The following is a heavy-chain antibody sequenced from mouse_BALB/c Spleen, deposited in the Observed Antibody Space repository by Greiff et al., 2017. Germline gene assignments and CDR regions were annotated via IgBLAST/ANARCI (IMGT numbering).Heavy chain of an antibody. CDR2: ISNGGGST. CDR1: GFTFSSYT. J-gene: IGHJ1*01. CDR3: ARPGYGSSWYFDV. V-gene: IGHV5-12-2*01. D-gene: IGHD1-1*01. Sequence: EVKLVESGGGLVQPGGSLKLSCAASGFTFSSYTMSWVRQTPEKRLEWVAYISNGGGSTYYPDTVKGRFTISRDNAKNTLYLQMSSLKSEDTAMYYCARPGYGSSWYFDVWGAGTTVTVSS.